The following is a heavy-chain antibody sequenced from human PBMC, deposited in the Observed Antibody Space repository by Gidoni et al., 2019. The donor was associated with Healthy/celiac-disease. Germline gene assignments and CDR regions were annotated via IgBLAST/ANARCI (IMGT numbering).Heavy chain of an antibody. CDR3: ARDQGEEWELSYFDY. V-gene: IGHV3-33*01. D-gene: IGHD1-26*01. J-gene: IGHJ4*02. CDR1: GFTFSSYG. Sequence: VQLVASGGGVVQPGSSLRLSCPATGFTFSSYGLHWVRQAPGKGLEWVAVIWYDGSNKYYADSVKGRFTISRDNSKNTLYLQMNSLRAEDTAVYYCARDQGEEWELSYFDYWGQGTLVTVSS. CDR2: IWYDGSNK.